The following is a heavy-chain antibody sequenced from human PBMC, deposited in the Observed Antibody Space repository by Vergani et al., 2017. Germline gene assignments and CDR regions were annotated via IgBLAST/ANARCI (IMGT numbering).Heavy chain of an antibody. CDR3: ARGADPH. J-gene: IGHJ4*02. Sequence: QVQLVESGGGVVQPGRSLRLSCAASGFTFSSYAMHWVRQAPGKGLEWVAVISYDGSNKYYADSVKGRFTISRDNSTNTLYLQMNSLRAEDTAVYYCARGADPHWGQGTLVTVSS. CDR1: GFTFSSYA. V-gene: IGHV3-30-3*01. CDR2: ISYDGSNK.